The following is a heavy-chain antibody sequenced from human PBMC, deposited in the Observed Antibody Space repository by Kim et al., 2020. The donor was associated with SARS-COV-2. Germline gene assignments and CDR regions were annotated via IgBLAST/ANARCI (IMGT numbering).Heavy chain of an antibody. CDR3: GGSGSYYDAFDY. V-gene: IGHV1-69*02. D-gene: IGHD3-10*01. J-gene: IGHJ4*02. Sequence: NYAQKFQGRATITADKSTSTAYMELSSLRSEDTAVYYCGGSGSYYDAFDYWGQGTLVTVSS.